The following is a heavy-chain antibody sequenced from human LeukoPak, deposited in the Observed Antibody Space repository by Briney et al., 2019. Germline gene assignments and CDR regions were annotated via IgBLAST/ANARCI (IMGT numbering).Heavy chain of an antibody. CDR3: ARMAMVRGVDY. CDR1: GGTFSSYA. D-gene: IGHD3-10*01. J-gene: IGHJ4*02. V-gene: IGHV1-69*04. CDR2: IILILGMA. Sequence: ASVKVSCKASGGTFSSYAISWVRQAPGQGLEWVGRIILILGMANYAQKVQGTGPITGGKSTSTAYMELNILRHWATGVDFGARMAMVRGVDYGARGPLVTVSS.